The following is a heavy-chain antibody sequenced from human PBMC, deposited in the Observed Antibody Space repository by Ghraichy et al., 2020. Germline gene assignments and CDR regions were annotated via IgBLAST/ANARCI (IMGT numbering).Heavy chain of an antibody. CDR1: GFTFSSYA. CDR2: ISGSGGST. J-gene: IGHJ3*02. CDR3: AKGGWRELSSGDAFDI. V-gene: IGHV3-23*01. Sequence: GGSLRLSCAASGFTFSSYAMSWVRQAPGKGLEWVSAISGSGGSTYYADSVKGRFTISRDNSKNTLYLQMNSLRAEDTAVYYCAKGGWRELSSGDAFDIWGQGTMVTVSS. D-gene: IGHD3-10*02.